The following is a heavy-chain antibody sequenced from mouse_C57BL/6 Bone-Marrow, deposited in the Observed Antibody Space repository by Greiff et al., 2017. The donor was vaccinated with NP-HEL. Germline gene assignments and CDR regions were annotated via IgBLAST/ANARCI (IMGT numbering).Heavy chain of an antibody. CDR2: IWSGGST. CDR3: ARNRYGSSPAWFAY. D-gene: IGHD1-1*01. Sequence: VQLKESGPGLVQPSQSLSITCTVSGFSLTSYGVHWVRQSPGKGLEWLGVIWSGGSTDYNAAFISRLSISKDNSKSQVFFKMNSLQADDTAIYYCARNRYGSSPAWFAYWGQGTLVTVSA. CDR1: GFSLTSYG. J-gene: IGHJ3*01. V-gene: IGHV2-2*01.